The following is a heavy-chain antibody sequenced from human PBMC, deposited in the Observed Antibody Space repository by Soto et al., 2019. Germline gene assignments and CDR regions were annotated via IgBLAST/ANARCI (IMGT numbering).Heavy chain of an antibody. CDR3: ARGAPGQLQPCFED. CDR1: GGTFSSYA. CDR2: IIPIFGTA. J-gene: IGHJ1*01. V-gene: IGHV1-69*13. D-gene: IGHD1-1*01. Sequence: ASVKVSCKASGGTFSSYAISCVRQAPAQGLEWMGGIIPIFGTANYAQKFQGRVTITADESTSTAYMELSSLRSEDKAVYYCARGAPGQLQPCFEDWGQGNLVTVSS.